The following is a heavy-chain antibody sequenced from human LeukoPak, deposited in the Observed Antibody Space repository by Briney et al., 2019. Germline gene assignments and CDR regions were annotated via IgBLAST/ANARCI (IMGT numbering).Heavy chain of an antibody. CDR1: GFTFSDYY. CDR2: ISSSGSTI. J-gene: IGHJ4*02. CDR3: ARLLAVANFDY. D-gene: IGHD6-19*01. V-gene: IGHV3-11*01. Sequence: GGSLRLPCAASGFTFSDYYMSWIRQAPGKGLEWVSYISSSGSTIYYADSVKGRFTISRDNAKNSLYLQMNSLRAEDTAVYYCARLLAVANFDYWGQGTLVTVSS.